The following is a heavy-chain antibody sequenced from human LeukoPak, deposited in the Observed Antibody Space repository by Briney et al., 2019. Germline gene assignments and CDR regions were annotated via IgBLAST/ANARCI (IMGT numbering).Heavy chain of an antibody. J-gene: IGHJ4*02. CDR2: ISPTGSTT. V-gene: IGHV3-74*01. Sequence: PGGFLRLSCTASGFSFSGHWMHWAHQLPGKGLVWVSRISPTGSTTSYADSVKGRFTVSRDNAKNTLYLQVNNLRAEDTAVYYCARGPNSNWSGLDFWGQGTLLTVSS. CDR1: GFSFSGHW. D-gene: IGHD6-6*01. CDR3: ARGPNSNWSGLDF.